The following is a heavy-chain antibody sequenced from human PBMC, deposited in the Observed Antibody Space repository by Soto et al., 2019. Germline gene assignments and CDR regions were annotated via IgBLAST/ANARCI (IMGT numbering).Heavy chain of an antibody. CDR2: ISSSSSTI. Sequence: EVQLVESGGGLVQPGGSLRLSCAASGFTFSSYSMNWVREATGKGLEWVSYISSSSSTIYYADSVKGRFTISRDNAKNSLYLQMNSLRAEDTAVYYCPRLPECIAQIGWLDPWGQGSLVTVSS. D-gene: IGHD6-13*01. CDR1: GFTFSSYS. V-gene: IGHV3-48*01. J-gene: IGHJ5*02. CDR3: PRLPECIAQIGWLDP.